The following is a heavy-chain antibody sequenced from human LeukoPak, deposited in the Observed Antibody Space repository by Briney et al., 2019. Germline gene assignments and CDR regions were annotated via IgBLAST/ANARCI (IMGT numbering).Heavy chain of an antibody. CDR3: ASTIFGVVIHLGY. J-gene: IGHJ4*02. Sequence: ASVKVSCKASGYTFTGYYMHWVRQAPGKGLEWMGGFDPEDGETIYAQKFQGRVTMTEDTSTDTAYMELSSLRSEDTAVYYCASTIFGVVIHLGYWGQGTLVTVSS. V-gene: IGHV1-24*01. CDR1: GYTFTGYY. D-gene: IGHD3-3*01. CDR2: FDPEDGET.